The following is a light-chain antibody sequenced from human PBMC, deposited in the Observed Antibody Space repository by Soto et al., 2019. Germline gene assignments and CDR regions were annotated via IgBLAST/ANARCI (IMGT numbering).Light chain of an antibody. J-gene: IGLJ1*01. Sequence: QSVLTQPPSASGSPGQSVAISCTGTNSDVGGYNYVSWYQQHPGKAPKLMIYEVNKRPSGVPDRFSGSKSGNTASLTVSGLQAEDEADYYCSSYAGSSNVFGTGTKATVL. CDR2: EVN. CDR3: SSYAGSSNV. V-gene: IGLV2-8*01. CDR1: NSDVGGYNY.